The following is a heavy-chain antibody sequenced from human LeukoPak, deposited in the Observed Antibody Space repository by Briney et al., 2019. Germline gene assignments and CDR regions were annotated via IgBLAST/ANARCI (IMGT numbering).Heavy chain of an antibody. CDR2: IYHSGGT. Sequence: SETLSLTGTVSGYSISSGYYWGWVRQPPGKGLEWIGWIYHSGGTYHNSSLKSRVTISVDTSKNQFSLKLSSVTAADTAVYYCARDKAYYGSGSSFDYWGEGTLVTVSS. J-gene: IGHJ4*02. CDR3: ARDKAYYGSGSSFDY. D-gene: IGHD3-10*01. CDR1: GYSISSGYY. V-gene: IGHV4-38-2*02.